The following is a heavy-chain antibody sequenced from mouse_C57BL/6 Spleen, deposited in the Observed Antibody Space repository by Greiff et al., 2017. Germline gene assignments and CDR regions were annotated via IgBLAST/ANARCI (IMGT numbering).Heavy chain of an antibody. D-gene: IGHD1-1*01. J-gene: IGHJ1*03. CDR1: GYTFTSYW. V-gene: IGHV1-69*01. Sequence: QVQLQQPGAELVMPGASVKLSCKASGYTFTSYWMHWVKQRPGQGLEWIGEIDPADSYTNYNQKFKGKATLTVDTSSSTAYMQLSSLTSEDSAVDYSVRRWCTTECWYFDVWGTGTTVTVSS. CDR3: VRRWCTTECWYFDV. CDR2: IDPADSYT.